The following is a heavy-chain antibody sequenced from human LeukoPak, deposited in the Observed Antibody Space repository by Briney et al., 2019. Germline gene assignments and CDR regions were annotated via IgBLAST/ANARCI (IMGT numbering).Heavy chain of an antibody. J-gene: IGHJ3*02. CDR2: IYPGDSDA. V-gene: IGHV5-51*01. CDR1: GYSFNTYW. D-gene: IGHD7-27*01. Sequence: GESLKISGKGSGYSFNTYWIGWVRQMPGKGLDWMGIIYPGDSDAKYSPSCQGQVTISADKSISTAYLQWTSLKASDTAMYYCARPQDFGLTGMNAFDIWGQGTMVTVSS. CDR3: ARPQDFGLTGMNAFDI.